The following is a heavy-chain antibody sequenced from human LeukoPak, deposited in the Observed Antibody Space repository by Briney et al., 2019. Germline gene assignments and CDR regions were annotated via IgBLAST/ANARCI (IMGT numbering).Heavy chain of an antibody. V-gene: IGHV4-59*01. CDR3: ARDLGWLRAFDI. Sequence: SETLSLTCTVSGGSISSYYWSWIRQPPGKGLEWIGYIYYSGSTNYNPSLKSRVTISVDTSKNQFSLKLSSVTAADTAVYYCARDLGWLRAFDIWSQGTMVTVSS. CDR1: GGSISSYY. D-gene: IGHD5-12*01. J-gene: IGHJ3*02. CDR2: IYYSGST.